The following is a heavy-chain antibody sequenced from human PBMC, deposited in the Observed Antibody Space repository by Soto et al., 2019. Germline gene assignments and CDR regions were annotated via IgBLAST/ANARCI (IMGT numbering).Heavy chain of an antibody. D-gene: IGHD1-26*01. CDR3: ARRGAGGTVWFDP. J-gene: IGHJ5*02. CDR1: GYTFSNYA. V-gene: IGHV1-18*01. Sequence: QVQLVQSGTEVKKPGASVKVSCKASGYTFSNYAVTWVRQAPGQGLEWMGWISVYNGNTNYAQDLQGRVTMTTDTSTSTAYMELRSLRSDDTAVYYCARRGAGGTVWFDPWGQGTLVIVSS. CDR2: ISVYNGNT.